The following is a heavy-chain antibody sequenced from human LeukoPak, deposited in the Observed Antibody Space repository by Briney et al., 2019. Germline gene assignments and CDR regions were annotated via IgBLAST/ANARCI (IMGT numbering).Heavy chain of an antibody. J-gene: IGHJ4*02. CDR1: GFTFGDYA. D-gene: IGHD3-10*01. V-gene: IGHV3-23*01. CDR2: ISGSGGST. Sequence: GGSLRLSCTASGFTFGDYAMSWVRQAPGKGLEWVSAISGSGGSTYYADSVKGRFTISRDNSKNTLYLQMNSLRAEDTAVYYCAKLDGSGSYYIYYFDYWGQGTLVTVSS. CDR3: AKLDGSGSYYIYYFDY.